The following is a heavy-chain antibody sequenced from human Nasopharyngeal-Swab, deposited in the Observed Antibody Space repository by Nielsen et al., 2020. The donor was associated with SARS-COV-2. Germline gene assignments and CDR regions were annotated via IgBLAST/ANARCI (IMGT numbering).Heavy chain of an antibody. CDR1: GGSFTAYY. D-gene: IGHD2-2*01. CDR2: VNHGGGT. Sequence: GSLRLSCAVSGGSFTAYYWGWIRQPPGKGLEWIGEVNHGGGTNYNPSLKSRVTISVATSKNQFSLKLTSVTAADTAVYYCARGGAGVVPSPVLGLGPYYYYYYMDVWGQGTTVTVSS. V-gene: IGHV4-34*01. J-gene: IGHJ6*03. CDR3: ARGGAGVVPSPVLGLGPYYYYYYMDV.